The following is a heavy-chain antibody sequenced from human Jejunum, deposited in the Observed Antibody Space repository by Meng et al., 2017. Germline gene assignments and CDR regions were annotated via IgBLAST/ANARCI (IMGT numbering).Heavy chain of an antibody. Sequence: KEAGPGLLKPAGTLSLTCGVSGGSISSSDWWSWVRQPPGKGLEWIGEIHHSGSTNYNPSLKSRVTISVDKSKNQFSLKLSSVTAADTAVYYCAREWSGSFRHFDYWGQGTLVTVS. CDR1: GGSISSSDW. CDR3: AREWSGSFRHFDY. CDR2: IHHSGST. J-gene: IGHJ4*02. D-gene: IGHD3-16*02. V-gene: IGHV4-4*02.